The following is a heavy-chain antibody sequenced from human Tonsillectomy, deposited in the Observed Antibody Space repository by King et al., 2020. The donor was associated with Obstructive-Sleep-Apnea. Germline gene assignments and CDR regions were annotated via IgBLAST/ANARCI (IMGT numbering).Heavy chain of an antibody. J-gene: IGHJ3*02. CDR1: GYSFTSYW. CDR3: ARHSVISDSSGYFDDAFDI. V-gene: IGHV5-10-1*01. CDR2: IDPSDSYT. Sequence: VQLVQSGAEVKKPGESLRISCKGSGYSFTSYWISWVRQMPGKGLEWMGRIDPSDSYTNYSPSFQGHVTISADKSISTAYLQWSSLKASDTAMYYCARHSVISDSSGYFDDAFDIWGQGTMVTVSS. D-gene: IGHD3-22*01.